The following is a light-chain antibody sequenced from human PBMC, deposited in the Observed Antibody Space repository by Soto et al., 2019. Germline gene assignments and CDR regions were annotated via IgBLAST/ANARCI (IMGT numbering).Light chain of an antibody. CDR3: QQYGSSALT. CDR1: QSVSNNY. CDR2: GAS. V-gene: IGKV3-20*01. J-gene: IGKJ4*01. Sequence: EIVLTQSPGTLSLSPGERATLSCRASQSVSNNYLAWYQQKPGQAPRLLIYGASGRATGIPDRFSGSGSGTDFTLTISSLEPEDFAVYYCQQYGSSALTFGGGTKVDI.